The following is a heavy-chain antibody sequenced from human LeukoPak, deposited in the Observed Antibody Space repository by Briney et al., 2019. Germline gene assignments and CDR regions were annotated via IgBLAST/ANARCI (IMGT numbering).Heavy chain of an antibody. Sequence: SETLSLTCAVYGGSFSGYYWSWIRQPPGKGLEWIGEINHSGSTNYNPSLKSRVTISVDTSKNQFSLKLSSVTAADTAVYYCARGSIAARSFRAFVDYWGQGTLVTVSS. CDR3: ARGSIAARSFRAFVDY. CDR1: GGSFSGYY. J-gene: IGHJ4*02. CDR2: INHSGST. V-gene: IGHV4-34*01. D-gene: IGHD6-6*01.